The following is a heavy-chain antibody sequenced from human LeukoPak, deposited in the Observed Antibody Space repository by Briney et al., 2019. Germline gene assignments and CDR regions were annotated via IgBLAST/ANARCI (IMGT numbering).Heavy chain of an antibody. CDR3: AKLPPPIWLDY. CDR2: IRYGGSNK. CDR1: GFTFSSYG. J-gene: IGHJ4*02. Sequence: GGSLRLSCAASGFTFSSYGMHWVRQAPGKGLEWVAFIRYGGSNKYYADSVKGRFTISRDNSKNTLYLQRNSLRAEDTAVFYCAKLPPPIWLDYWGKGTLVTVSS. V-gene: IGHV3-30*02.